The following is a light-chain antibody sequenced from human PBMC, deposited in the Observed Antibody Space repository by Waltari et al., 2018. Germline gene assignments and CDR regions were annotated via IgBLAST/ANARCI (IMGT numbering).Light chain of an antibody. Sequence: QSALTQPASVSASPGQSITISCTGTSSDVGAYNYVSWYQQHPGKTPKLIIYDVRIRPSGVSNLFSGSKSCNTASLTISGLQADDEADYYCSSSTSSTTRVFGGGTRLTVL. CDR1: SSDVGAYNY. CDR3: SSSTSSTTRV. CDR2: DVR. J-gene: IGLJ3*02. V-gene: IGLV2-14*03.